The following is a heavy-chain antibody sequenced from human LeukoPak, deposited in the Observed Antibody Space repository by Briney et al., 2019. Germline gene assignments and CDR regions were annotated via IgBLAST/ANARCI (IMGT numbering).Heavy chain of an antibody. Sequence: SETLSLTCTVSGGSISSGSYYWSWIRQPAGKGLEWIGRICTSGSTNYNPSLKSRVTISVDTSKNQFSLKLSSVTAADTAVYYCARVSLYYDSSGYPDYWGQGTLVTVSS. D-gene: IGHD3-22*01. CDR1: GGSISSGSYY. CDR3: ARVSLYYDSSGYPDY. J-gene: IGHJ4*02. CDR2: ICTSGST. V-gene: IGHV4-61*02.